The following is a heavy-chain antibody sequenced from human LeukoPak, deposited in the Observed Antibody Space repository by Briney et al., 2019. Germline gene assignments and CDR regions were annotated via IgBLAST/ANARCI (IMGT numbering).Heavy chain of an antibody. CDR3: ARHLYGSGLHRIDY. V-gene: IGHV4-39*01. Sequence: SETLSLTCTVSGGSISSSTYFWAWIRQPPGKGLEWIGSIYYTGSTYYHPSLRSRVTISVDTSKNQFSLKLSSVTAADTAVYHCARHLYGSGLHRIDYWGQGTLVTVSS. D-gene: IGHD6-19*01. CDR1: GGSISSSTYF. CDR2: IYYTGST. J-gene: IGHJ4*02.